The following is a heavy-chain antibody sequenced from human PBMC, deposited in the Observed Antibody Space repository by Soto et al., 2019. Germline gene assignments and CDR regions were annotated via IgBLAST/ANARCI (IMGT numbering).Heavy chain of an antibody. CDR3: ATSIDP. J-gene: IGHJ5*02. CDR1: GGSMCSGGYY. CDR2: TYYSGST. V-gene: IGHV4-31*03. Sequence: QVQLQESGPGLVKPSQTLSLTCTVSGGSMCSGGYYWSWIRQHPGTCLVWIGYTYYSGSTYSLPSLKRRVTIAVDTSKHQSSLKQSPVTAAVTAVYYCATSIDPWGQGTLVTVSS.